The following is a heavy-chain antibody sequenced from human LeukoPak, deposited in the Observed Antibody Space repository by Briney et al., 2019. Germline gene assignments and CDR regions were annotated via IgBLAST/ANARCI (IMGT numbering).Heavy chain of an antibody. D-gene: IGHD5-24*01. J-gene: IGHJ3*02. CDR2: ISAYNGNT. Sequence: ASVKVSCKASGYTFTSYGISWVRQAPGQGLEWMGWISAYNGNTNYAQKLQGRVTMTTDTSTSTAYMELRSLRSDDTAVYYCARYQEMATIRGLFAFDIWGQGTMVTVSS. CDR1: GYTFTSYG. V-gene: IGHV1-18*01. CDR3: ARYQEMATIRGLFAFDI.